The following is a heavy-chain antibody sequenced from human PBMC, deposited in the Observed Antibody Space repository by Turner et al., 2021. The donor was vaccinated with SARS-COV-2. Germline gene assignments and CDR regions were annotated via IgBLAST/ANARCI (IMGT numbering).Heavy chain of an antibody. CDR1: GFTFSIYC. Sequence: EVQLVESGGGLVQPGGSLRLPCAASGFTFSIYCMSWVRQAPGKGREWVDNIKQDGSEKYYVDSVKGRFTISRDNAKNSLYLQMNSLRAEDTAVYYCAGVSSSSWNFDYWGQGTLVTVSS. D-gene: IGHD6-13*01. J-gene: IGHJ4*02. V-gene: IGHV3-7*01. CDR3: AGVSSSSWNFDY. CDR2: IKQDGSEK.